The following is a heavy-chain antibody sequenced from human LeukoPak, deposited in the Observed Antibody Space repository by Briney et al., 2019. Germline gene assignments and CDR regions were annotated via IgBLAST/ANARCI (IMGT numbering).Heavy chain of an antibody. V-gene: IGHV3-23*01. Sequence: PGGSLRLSCAASGFTFTNYAMTWVRQAPGKGLEWVSTIGGSGDSTYYADSVKGRFIISRDNSKSTLFLQMNSLRAEDTAIYYCVRHSNMYSRSLLHSWGHGTLVTVSS. J-gene: IGHJ5*01. CDR3: VRHSNMYSRSLLHS. CDR1: GFTFTNYA. CDR2: IGGSGDST. D-gene: IGHD6-13*01.